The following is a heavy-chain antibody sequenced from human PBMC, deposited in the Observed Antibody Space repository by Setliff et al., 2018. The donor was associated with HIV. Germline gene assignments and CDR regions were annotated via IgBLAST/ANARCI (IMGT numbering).Heavy chain of an antibody. CDR2: IRGSGSGDTT. CDR3: AREDSSWYGSLDY. V-gene: IGHV3-23*01. D-gene: IGHD6-13*01. Sequence: LSLSCAASGFIFSSYAMTWVRQAPGKGLEWVSTIRGSGSGDTTHYADFVKGRFTISRDNSKNTVYLQMNSLRAEDMAIYYCAREDSSWYGSLDYWGPGLSWSPSPQ. CDR1: GFIFSSYA. J-gene: IGHJ4*01.